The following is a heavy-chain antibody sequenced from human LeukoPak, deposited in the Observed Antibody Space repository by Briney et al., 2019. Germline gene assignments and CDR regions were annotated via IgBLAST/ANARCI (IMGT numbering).Heavy chain of an antibody. V-gene: IGHV3-30*18. CDR2: ISYDGSKK. CDR1: GFTFSSYG. Sequence: GGSLRLSCAASGFTFSSYGMHWVRQAPGKGLEWGAVISYDGSKKYYADSVKGRFTISRDNSKNTLYLQMNSLRAEDTAVYYCAKDASYYYDSSGNPDYWGQGTLVTVSS. J-gene: IGHJ4*02. CDR3: AKDASYYYDSSGNPDY. D-gene: IGHD3-22*01.